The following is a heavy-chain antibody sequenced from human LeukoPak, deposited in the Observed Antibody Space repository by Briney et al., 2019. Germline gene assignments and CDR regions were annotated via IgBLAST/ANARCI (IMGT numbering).Heavy chain of an antibody. D-gene: IGHD3-22*01. CDR1: GYTFTFYY. CDR3: ARESYYYDSSGYAFDI. Sequence: ASVKVSCKASGYTFTFYYIHWVRQAPGQGLEWMGWIFPNNGNAKYAQKFQGRFTMTRDTSISTAYMELTRLRSDDTAVYYCARESYYYDSSGYAFDIWGQGTMVTVSS. V-gene: IGHV1-2*02. CDR2: IFPNNGNA. J-gene: IGHJ3*02.